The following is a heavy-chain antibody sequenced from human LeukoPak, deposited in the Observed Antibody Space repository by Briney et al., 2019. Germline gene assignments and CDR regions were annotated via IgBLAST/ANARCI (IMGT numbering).Heavy chain of an antibody. CDR3: ARSSYCGGDCYWGLFDS. J-gene: IGHJ4*02. V-gene: IGHV3-21*01. D-gene: IGHD2-21*02. Sequence: GGSLRLSCAASGFTFSNYAMSWVRQAPGKGLEWVSSISSTSTYIYYRDSVKGRFTVSRDNTDNSMSLQMNSLRAEDTAVYYCARSSYCGGDCYWGLFDSWGQGTLVTVSS. CDR1: GFTFSNYA. CDR2: ISSTSTYI.